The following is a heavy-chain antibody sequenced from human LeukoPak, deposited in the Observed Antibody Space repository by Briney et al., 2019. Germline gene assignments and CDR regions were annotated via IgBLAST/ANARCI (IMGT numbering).Heavy chain of an antibody. D-gene: IGHD2-2*01. Sequence: GGSLRLSCAASGFTFSSYAMTWVRQAPGKGLEWVSVISGGGDITYYRDSAKGRFTLSRDNSKNTVYLQMNSLRAEDTAVYYCGREVPAVDYWGQGTLVTVSS. CDR1: GFTFSSYA. V-gene: IGHV3-23*01. CDR3: GREVPAVDY. CDR2: ISGGGDIT. J-gene: IGHJ4*02.